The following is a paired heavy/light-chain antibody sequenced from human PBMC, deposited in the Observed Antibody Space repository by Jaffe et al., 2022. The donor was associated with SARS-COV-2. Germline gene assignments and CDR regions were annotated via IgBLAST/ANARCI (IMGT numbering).Light chain of an antibody. Sequence: QAVVTQEPSLTVSPGGTVTLTCGSSTGAVTSGHYPFWFQQKPGQAPRTLIYDTTNKHSWTPGRFSGSLLGGKAALTLSGAQPEDEAEYYCLLSYNGARVFGGGTELTVL. V-gene: IGLV7-46*01. CDR1: TGAVTSGHY. CDR2: DTT. CDR3: LLSYNGARV. J-gene: IGLJ2*01.
Heavy chain of an antibody. Sequence: EVQLVESGGGLVKPGGSFRLSCVASGLTFSNAWMNWVRQTPGKGLEWVGRIRSKTDGGTTDYAAPVKGRVSISRDDSENTVYLQMNSLTTEDTAVYYCTTDGLGGVSQFEFWAQGTLVTVSS. V-gene: IGHV3-15*01. J-gene: IGHJ4*02. CDR2: IRSKTDGGTT. D-gene: IGHD3-16*01. CDR1: GLTFSNAW. CDR3: TTDGLGGVSQFEF.